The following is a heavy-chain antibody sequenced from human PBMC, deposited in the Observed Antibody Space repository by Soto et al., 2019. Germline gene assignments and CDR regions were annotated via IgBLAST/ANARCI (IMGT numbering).Heavy chain of an antibody. D-gene: IGHD6-25*01. V-gene: IGHV4-31*03. CDR3: ARDAPGAAPY. CDR2: INYRGTT. J-gene: IGHJ4*02. CDR1: GGPVINGDSY. Sequence: QVQLQESGPGLVKPSQTLSLTCTVSGGPVINGDSYLNWIRQHPEKGLEWMGYINYRGTTNYNAALKSRILISVDTSKNRFALRLTSVTAADTAVYYCARDAPGAAPYWGQGTLVTVSS.